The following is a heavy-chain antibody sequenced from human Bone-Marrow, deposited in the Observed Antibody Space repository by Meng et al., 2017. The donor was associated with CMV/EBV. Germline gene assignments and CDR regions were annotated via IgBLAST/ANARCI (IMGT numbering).Heavy chain of an antibody. CDR1: GFTFSTSS. Sequence: GESLKISCAASGFTFSTSSMNWVRQAPGKGLEWLSSISSSSAYIYYADSVKGRFTISRDNARNSLYLQMNSLRAEDTAVYYCARDGGSGWDHYYYGMDFWGQGTTVTVSS. J-gene: IGHJ6*02. CDR2: ISSSSAYI. D-gene: IGHD6-19*01. CDR3: ARDGGSGWDHYYYGMDF. V-gene: IGHV3-21*01.